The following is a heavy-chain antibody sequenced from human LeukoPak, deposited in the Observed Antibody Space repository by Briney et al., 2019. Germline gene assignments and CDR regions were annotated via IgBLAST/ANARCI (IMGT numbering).Heavy chain of an antibody. Sequence: GGSPRLSCAASGFTFSDYYMSWIRQAPGKGLEWVSYISSRSNTIYYADSVKGRFTISRDNAKNSLYLQMNSLRAEDTAVYYCARDLQCGGDCHYDAFDIWGQGTMVTVSS. V-gene: IGHV3-11*04. J-gene: IGHJ3*02. CDR3: ARDLQCGGDCHYDAFDI. D-gene: IGHD2-21*02. CDR1: GFTFSDYY. CDR2: ISSRSNTI.